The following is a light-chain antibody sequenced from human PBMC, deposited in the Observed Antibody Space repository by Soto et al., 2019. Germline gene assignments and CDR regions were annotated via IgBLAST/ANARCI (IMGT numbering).Light chain of an antibody. CDR2: GND. Sequence: QSVLTQPPSASGTPGHRVTISCSGGSSNIGSNTVNWYQHLPGAAPKLPIYGNDQRPSGVPDRFSGSKSGTSVFLAISGLQSEDEADYYCTAWDDSLRAVLFGGGTKLTVL. CDR3: TAWDDSLRAVL. CDR1: SSNIGSNT. V-gene: IGLV1-44*01. J-gene: IGLJ2*01.